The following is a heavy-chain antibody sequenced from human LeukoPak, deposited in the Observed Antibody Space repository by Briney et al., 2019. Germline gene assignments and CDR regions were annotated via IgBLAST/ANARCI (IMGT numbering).Heavy chain of an antibody. V-gene: IGHV3-43*01. Sequence: GGFLRLSCAASGFTFSSYGMHWVRQAPGKGLEWVSLISWDGGSTYYADSVKGRFTISRDNSKNSLYLQMNSLRTEDTALYYCAKDTGGGRFTVTTRYYYYMDVWGKGTTVTVSS. CDR3: AKDTGGGRFTVTTRYYYYMDV. D-gene: IGHD4-17*01. CDR2: ISWDGGST. J-gene: IGHJ6*03. CDR1: GFTFSSYG.